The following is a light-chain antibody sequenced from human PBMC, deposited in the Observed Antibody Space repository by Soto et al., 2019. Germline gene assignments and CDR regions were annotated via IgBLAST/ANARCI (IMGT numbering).Light chain of an antibody. Sequence: EVVLTQSPATLSLSPGERATLSCRASQSVNVNLAWHQQKPGQAPRLLIYGASTRAAGVPARITGSGSGTEFTLTISSLQSDDFAVYYCQQYNHWPPYTFGQGTKLEIK. CDR2: GAS. V-gene: IGKV3-15*01. J-gene: IGKJ2*01. CDR1: QSVNVN. CDR3: QQYNHWPPYT.